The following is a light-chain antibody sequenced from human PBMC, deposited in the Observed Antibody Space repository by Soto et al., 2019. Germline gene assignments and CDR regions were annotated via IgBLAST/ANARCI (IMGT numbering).Light chain of an antibody. J-gene: IGLJ1*01. CDR3: TSDTSSNTLV. V-gene: IGLV2-14*01. Sequence: QSALTQPASVSGSPGQSITISCTGTSHDVGRYDYVSWYQQHPRKAPKILIYEVTYRSSGVSNRFSASKSGNTASLTISGLQPEDEADYYCTSDTSSNTLVFGTGTKLTVL. CDR1: SHDVGRYDY. CDR2: EVT.